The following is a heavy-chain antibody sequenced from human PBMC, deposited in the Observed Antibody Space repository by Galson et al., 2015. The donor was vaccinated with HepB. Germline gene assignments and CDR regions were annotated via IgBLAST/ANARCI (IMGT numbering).Heavy chain of an antibody. V-gene: IGHV3-21*01. Sequence: SLRLSCAASGFTFSSYSMNWVRQAPGKGLEWVSSISSSSSYIYYADSVKGRFTISRDNAKNSLYLQMNSLRAEDTAVYYCARDLLTMVRGGAFGPWGQGTLVTVSS. CDR2: ISSSSSYI. CDR3: ARDLLTMVRGGAFGP. CDR1: GFTFSSYS. D-gene: IGHD3-10*01. J-gene: IGHJ5*02.